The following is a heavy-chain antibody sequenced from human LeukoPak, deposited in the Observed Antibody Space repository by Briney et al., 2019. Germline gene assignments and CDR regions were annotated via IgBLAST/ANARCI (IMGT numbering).Heavy chain of an antibody. V-gene: IGHV4-59*01. J-gene: IGHJ5*02. CDR2: IYYSGNT. Sequence: SETLSLTCNVSNGSITTYYGAWIRQPPGKGLGWVGYIYYSGNTNYNPSLKSRVTISVDTSKNQFSLKLSSVTAADTAVYYCARGVGYASRNWFDPWGQGTLVTVSS. D-gene: IGHD3-10*01. CDR3: ARGVGYASRNWFDP. CDR1: NGSITTYY.